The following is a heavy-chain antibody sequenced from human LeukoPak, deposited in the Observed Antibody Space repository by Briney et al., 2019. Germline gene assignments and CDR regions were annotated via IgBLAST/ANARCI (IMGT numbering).Heavy chain of an antibody. CDR3: ARDGPLHYYYYMDV. D-gene: IGHD2-15*01. Sequence: PGGSLRLSCAASGFIFSNFGMHWVRQSPGKGLEWVAVISYDGSNKYYADSVKGRFTISRDNSKNTLYLQMNSLRAEDTAVYYCARDGPLHYYYYMDVWAKGPRSPSP. CDR1: GFIFSNFG. CDR2: ISYDGSNK. V-gene: IGHV3-30*19. J-gene: IGHJ6*03.